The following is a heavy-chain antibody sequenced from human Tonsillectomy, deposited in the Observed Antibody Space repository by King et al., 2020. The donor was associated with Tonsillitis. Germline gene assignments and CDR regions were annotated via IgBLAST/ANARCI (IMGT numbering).Heavy chain of an antibody. CDR3: ARESVAGIGAFDI. D-gene: IGHD6-19*01. J-gene: IGHJ3*02. CDR1: GFTFSRNW. Sequence: VQLQESGGGLVQPGGSLRLSCAASGFTFSRNWMNWVRQAPGKGLEWVANMNQDGSEKYYVDSARGRFTISRDNAKNSLYLQMNSLRAEDTAMYYCARESVAGIGAFDIWGQGTMVTVSS. V-gene: IGHV3-7*03. CDR2: MNQDGSEK.